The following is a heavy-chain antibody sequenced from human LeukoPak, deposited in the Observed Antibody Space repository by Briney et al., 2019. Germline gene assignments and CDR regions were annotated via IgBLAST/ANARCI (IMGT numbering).Heavy chain of an antibody. V-gene: IGHV3-30*02. J-gene: IGHJ4*02. CDR3: AGGSYRYSDY. D-gene: IGHD3-16*02. Sequence: PGGSLRLSCAASGFTFSSYGMHWVRQAPGKGLEWVAFIRHDGSNKYYADSVKGRFTISRDNSKNTLYLQMNSLRAEDTAVYYRAGGSYRYSDYWGQGTLVTVSS. CDR2: IRHDGSNK. CDR1: GFTFSSYG.